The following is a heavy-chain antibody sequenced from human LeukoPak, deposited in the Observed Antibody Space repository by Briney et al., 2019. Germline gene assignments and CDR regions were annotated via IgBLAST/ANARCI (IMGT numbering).Heavy chain of an antibody. Sequence: GGSLRLSCAASGFTFRSYEMNWVRHAPGKGLEWLSYISSSGSTMYYADSVKGRFTISRDNAKNSLYLQMNSLRAEDTAVYYCATYYDSAGFDFDYWGQGTLVTVSS. D-gene: IGHD3-22*01. CDR2: ISSSGSTM. CDR1: GFTFRSYE. CDR3: ATYYDSAGFDFDY. J-gene: IGHJ4*02. V-gene: IGHV3-48*03.